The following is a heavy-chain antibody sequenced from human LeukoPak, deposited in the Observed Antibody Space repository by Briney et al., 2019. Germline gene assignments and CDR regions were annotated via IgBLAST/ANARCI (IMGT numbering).Heavy chain of an antibody. V-gene: IGHV3-30*04. J-gene: IGHJ5*02. D-gene: IGHD3-9*01. Sequence: GGSLRLSCGASGFTFSSYAMHWVRQAPGKGLEWVAVISYDGSNKYYADSVKGRFTISRDNSKNTLYLQMNSLRAEDTAVYYCARMKYYDILTGYFGWFDPWGQGTLVTVSS. CDR1: GFTFSSYA. CDR2: ISYDGSNK. CDR3: ARMKYYDILTGYFGWFDP.